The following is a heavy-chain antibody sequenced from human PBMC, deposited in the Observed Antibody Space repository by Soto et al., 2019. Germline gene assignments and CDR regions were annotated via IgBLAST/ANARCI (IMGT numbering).Heavy chain of an antibody. CDR3: AKGEGYSYARGHYYYGMDV. V-gene: IGHV3-9*01. D-gene: IGHD5-18*01. J-gene: IGHJ6*02. Sequence: GGSLRLSCAASGFAVDDYAMHWVRQAPGKGLEWVSGISWNSGSIGYADSVKGRFTISRDNAKNSLYLQMNSLRAEDTALYYCAKGEGYSYARGHYYYGMDVWGQGT. CDR2: ISWNSGSI. CDR1: GFAVDDYA.